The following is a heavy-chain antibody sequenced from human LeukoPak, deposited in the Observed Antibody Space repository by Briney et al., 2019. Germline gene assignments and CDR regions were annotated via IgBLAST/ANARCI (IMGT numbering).Heavy chain of an antibody. CDR1: GFTFSSYA. Sequence: GGSLRLSCAASGFTFSSYAMHWVRQAPGKGLEWVAVISYDGSNKYYADSVNGRFTISRDNSKNTLYLQMNSLRAEDTAVYYCARGILPPLDYWGQGTLVTVSS. J-gene: IGHJ4*02. CDR2: ISYDGSNK. CDR3: ARGILPPLDY. V-gene: IGHV3-30*04. D-gene: IGHD3-3*01.